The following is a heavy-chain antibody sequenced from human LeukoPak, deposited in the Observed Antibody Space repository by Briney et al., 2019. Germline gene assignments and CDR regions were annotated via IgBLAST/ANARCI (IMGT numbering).Heavy chain of an antibody. CDR1: GGSLSDYC. V-gene: IGHV3-11*04. D-gene: IGHD3-10*01. CDR3: ARDRWLLAGSFDY. Sequence: LSLTCDVYGGSLSDYCWTWIRQAPGKGLEWVSAISGSGGSTYYADSVKGRFTISRDNAKNSLYLQMNSLRAEDTAVYYCARDRWLLAGSFDYWGQGTLVTVSS. CDR2: ISGSGGST. J-gene: IGHJ4*02.